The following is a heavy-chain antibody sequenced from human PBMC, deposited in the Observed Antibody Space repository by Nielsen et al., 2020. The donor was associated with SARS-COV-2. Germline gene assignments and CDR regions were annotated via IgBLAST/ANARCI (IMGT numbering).Heavy chain of an antibody. CDR3: ATVRPKYQLSPGAPYYYYYYMDV. CDR1: GYTFTGYY. V-gene: IGHV1-2*06. Sequence: ASVKVSCKASGYTFTGYYMHWVRQAPGQGLEWMGRINPNSGGTNYAQKFQGRVTMTRDTSISTAYMELSRLRSDDTAVYYCATVRPKYQLSPGAPYYYYYYMDVWGKGTTVTVSS. D-gene: IGHD2-2*01. J-gene: IGHJ6*03. CDR2: INPNSGGT.